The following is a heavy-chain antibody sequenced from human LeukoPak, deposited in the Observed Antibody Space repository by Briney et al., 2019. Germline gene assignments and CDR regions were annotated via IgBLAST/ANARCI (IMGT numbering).Heavy chain of an antibody. CDR2: INPNSSGT. V-gene: IGHV1-2*02. CDR1: GYTFTGYY. CDR3: ASGCSGGSCYPPFDY. D-gene: IGHD2-15*01. J-gene: IGHJ4*02. Sequence: ASVKVSCKASGYTFTGYYMHWVRQAPGQVLEWMGWINPNSSGTNYAQKFQGRVTMTRDTSISTAYMELRSLRSDDTAVYYCASGCSGGSCYPPFDYWGQGTLVTVSS.